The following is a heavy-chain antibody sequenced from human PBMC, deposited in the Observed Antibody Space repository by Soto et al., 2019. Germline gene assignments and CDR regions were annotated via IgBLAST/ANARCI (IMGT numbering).Heavy chain of an antibody. Sequence: QVQLVESGGGVVQPGRSLSLSCAASGFTFSSYGMHWVRQAPGKGLEWVAVIWYDGSNKYYADSVKGRFTISRDNSKNTLYLQMNSLRAEDTAVYYCARDGHLYGSGSYFVAYWGQGTLVTVSS. V-gene: IGHV3-33*01. J-gene: IGHJ4*02. CDR1: GFTFSSYG. D-gene: IGHD3-10*01. CDR3: ARDGHLYGSGSYFVAY. CDR2: IWYDGSNK.